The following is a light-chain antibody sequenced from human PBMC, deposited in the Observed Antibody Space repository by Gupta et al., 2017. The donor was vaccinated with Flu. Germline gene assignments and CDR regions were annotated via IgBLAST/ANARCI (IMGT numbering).Light chain of an antibody. CDR1: QSVSSSY. V-gene: IGKV3-20*01. J-gene: IGKJ5*01. Sequence: EIVLTQSPGTLSLSPGERATLSFRASQSVSSSYLAWYQQKPGQAPRLIIYGASSRATGIPDRFSGSGSGTDFTLTISRLETEDFAVYYCQQDGSPITFGQGTRLEIK. CDR3: QQDGSPIT. CDR2: GAS.